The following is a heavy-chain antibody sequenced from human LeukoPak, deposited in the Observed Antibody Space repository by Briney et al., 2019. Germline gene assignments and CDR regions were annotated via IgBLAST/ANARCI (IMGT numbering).Heavy chain of an antibody. D-gene: IGHD6-19*01. Sequence: GESLKISCKGSGYSFTSYWIGWVRQMPGKGLEWMGIIYPGDSDTRYSPPFQGQVTISADKSISTAYLQWSSLKASDTAMYYCARQSSAVAGTMSYWGQGTLVTVSS. V-gene: IGHV5-51*01. CDR1: GYSFTSYW. J-gene: IGHJ4*02. CDR3: ARQSSAVAGTMSY. CDR2: IYPGDSDT.